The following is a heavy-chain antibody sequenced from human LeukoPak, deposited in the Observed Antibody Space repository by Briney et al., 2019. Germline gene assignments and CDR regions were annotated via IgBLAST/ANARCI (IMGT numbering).Heavy chain of an antibody. V-gene: IGHV3-13*01. J-gene: IGHJ2*01. CDR3: ARDRHDYGDHTGAYWFFDL. CDR2: IGTAGDT. D-gene: IGHD4-17*01. Sequence: GGSLRLSCAASGFTFRRYDMHWVRQAPGRGLEWVSAIGTAGDTYYPGSVKGRFTISRENAENSVYLQMNNLRAEDPAVYYCARDRHDYGDHTGAYWFFDLWGRGTLVTVSS. CDR1: GFTFRRYD.